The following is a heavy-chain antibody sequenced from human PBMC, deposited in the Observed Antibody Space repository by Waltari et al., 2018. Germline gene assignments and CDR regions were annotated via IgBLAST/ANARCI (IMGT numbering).Heavy chain of an antibody. J-gene: IGHJ5*02. CDR2: ISSSSSYI. V-gene: IGHV3-21*01. CDR1: GFTFSSYS. D-gene: IGHD6-13*01. CDR3: ARAWIAAAGLGFDP. Sequence: EVQLVESGGGLVKPGGSLRLSCAASGFTFSSYSMNWVRQAPGKGLEWVSSISSSSSYIYYADSVKGRFTISRDNAKNSLYLQMNSLRAEDTAVYYCARAWIAAAGLGFDPWGQGTLVTVSS.